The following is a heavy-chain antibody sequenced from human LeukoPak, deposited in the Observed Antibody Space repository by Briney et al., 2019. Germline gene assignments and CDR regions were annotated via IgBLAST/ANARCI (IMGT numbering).Heavy chain of an antibody. CDR2: IYYSGST. D-gene: IGHD3-10*01. J-gene: IGHJ4*02. Sequence: SETLSLTCTVSGGSISSYYWSWIRQPPGKGLEWIGYIYYSGSTNYNPSLKSRVTISVDTSKNQFSLKLSSVTAADTAVYHCARSRRNYGSGSYTIDYWGQGTLVTVSS. CDR1: GGSISSYY. V-gene: IGHV4-59*01. CDR3: ARSRRNYGSGSYTIDY.